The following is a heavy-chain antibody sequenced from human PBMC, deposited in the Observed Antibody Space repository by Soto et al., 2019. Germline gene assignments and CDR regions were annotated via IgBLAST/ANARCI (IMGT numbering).Heavy chain of an antibody. CDR3: ARPYSSSWSNWFDP. Sequence: VASVKVSCKASGGTFSSYAISWVRQAPGQGLEWMGIINPSGGSTSYAQKFQGRVTMTRDTSTSTVYMELSSLRSEDTAVYYCARPYSSSWSNWFDPWGQGTLVTVSS. CDR2: INPSGGST. J-gene: IGHJ5*02. V-gene: IGHV1-46*01. D-gene: IGHD6-13*01. CDR1: GGTFSSYA.